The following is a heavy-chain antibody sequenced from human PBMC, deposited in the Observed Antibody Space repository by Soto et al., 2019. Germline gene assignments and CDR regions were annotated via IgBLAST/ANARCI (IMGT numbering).Heavy chain of an antibody. Sequence: SETLSLTCAVYGGSFSGYYWSWIRQPPGKGLEWIGEINHSGSTNYNPSLKSRVTISVDTSRNQFSLKLSSVTAADTAVYYCARRSYYYDSSPKGAFDIWGQGTMVTVSS. CDR2: INHSGST. D-gene: IGHD3-22*01. J-gene: IGHJ3*02. V-gene: IGHV4-34*01. CDR1: GGSFSGYY. CDR3: ARRSYYYDSSPKGAFDI.